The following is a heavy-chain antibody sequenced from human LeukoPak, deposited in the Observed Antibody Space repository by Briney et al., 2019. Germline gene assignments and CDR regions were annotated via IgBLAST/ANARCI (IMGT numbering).Heavy chain of an antibody. CDR1: GFSLSTSGMC. V-gene: IGHV2-70*01. CDR3: ARTQLGGSLPDY. Sequence: SGPTLVNPTQTLTLTCTFSGFSLSTSGMCVSWIRQSPEKALEWLALSDWDDDKYYSTSLKTRLNISKDTSKNQVVLTMTNMDPVDTATYYCARTQLGGSLPDYWGQGTLVTVSS. CDR2: SDWDDDK. J-gene: IGHJ4*02. D-gene: IGHD2-15*01.